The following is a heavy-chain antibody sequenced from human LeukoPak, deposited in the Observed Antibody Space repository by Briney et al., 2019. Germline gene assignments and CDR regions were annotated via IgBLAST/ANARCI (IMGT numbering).Heavy chain of an antibody. Sequence: SETLSLTCTVSGGSISSSSYYWGWIRQPPGKGLEWIGYIYHSGSTYYNPSLKSRVTISVDRSKNQFSLKLSSVTAADTAVYYCAGGGWFDAFDIWGQGTMVTVSS. J-gene: IGHJ3*02. D-gene: IGHD3-10*01. CDR1: GGSISSSSYY. CDR2: IYHSGST. CDR3: AGGGWFDAFDI. V-gene: IGHV4-39*07.